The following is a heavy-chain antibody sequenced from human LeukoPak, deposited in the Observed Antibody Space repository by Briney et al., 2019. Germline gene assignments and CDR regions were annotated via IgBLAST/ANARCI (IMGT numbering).Heavy chain of an antibody. J-gene: IGHJ5*02. CDR1: GFTFSSYS. CDR2: ISSSSSYL. D-gene: IGHD6-19*01. CDR3: ARYSSGWYDWFDP. Sequence: PGGSLRLSCAASGFTFSSYSMNWVRQAPGKGLEWVSSISSSSSYLYYADSVKGRFTISRDNAKNSLYLQMNSLRAEDTAVYYCARYSSGWYDWFDPWGQGTLVTVSS. V-gene: IGHV3-21*01.